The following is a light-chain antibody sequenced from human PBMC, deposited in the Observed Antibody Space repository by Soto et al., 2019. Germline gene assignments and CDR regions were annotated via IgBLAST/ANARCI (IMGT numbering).Light chain of an antibody. CDR1: QSLVHSDGTTY. Sequence: EIVMTQTPLSSPVTLGQPASISCMSSQSLVHSDGTTYLSWLQQRPGQPPRLLIDKISNWVSMVPDRCSRSGAETDFTLNISRVEAEDVGVYYCMRATQPYTFGQWNKLEIE. V-gene: IGKV2-24*01. J-gene: IGKJ2*01. CDR2: KIS. CDR3: MRATQPYT.